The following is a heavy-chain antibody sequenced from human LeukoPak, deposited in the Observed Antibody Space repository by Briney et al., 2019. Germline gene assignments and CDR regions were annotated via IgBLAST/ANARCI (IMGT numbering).Heavy chain of an antibody. CDR3: ARFATSTVTTFTYYYGMDV. CDR2: ISSSGSTI. V-gene: IGHV3-48*04. Sequence: GGSLRLSCAASGFTFSSYAMSWVRQAPGKGLEWVSYISSSGSTIYYADSVKGRFTISRDNAKNSLYLQMNSLRAEDTAVYYCARFATSTVTTFTYYYGMDVWGQGTTVTVSS. D-gene: IGHD4-17*01. J-gene: IGHJ6*02. CDR1: GFTFSSYA.